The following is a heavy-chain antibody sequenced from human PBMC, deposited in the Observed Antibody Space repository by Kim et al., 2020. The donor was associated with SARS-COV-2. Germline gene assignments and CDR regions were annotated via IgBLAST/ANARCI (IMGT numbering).Heavy chain of an antibody. CDR2: IIPILGIA. CDR3: ATHQAGGHCTNGVCYTPPPQDY. Sequence: SVKVSCKASGGTFSSYTISWVRQAPGQGLEWMGRIIPILGIANYAQKFQGRVTITADKSTSTAYMELSSLRAEDTAVYYCATHQAGGHCTNGVCYTPPPQDYWGQGTLVTVSS. CDR1: GGTFSSYT. J-gene: IGHJ4*02. V-gene: IGHV1-69*02. D-gene: IGHD2-8*01.